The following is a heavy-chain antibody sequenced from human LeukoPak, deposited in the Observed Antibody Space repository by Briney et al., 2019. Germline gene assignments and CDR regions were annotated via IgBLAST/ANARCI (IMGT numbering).Heavy chain of an antibody. V-gene: IGHV4-31*03. CDR1: GGSVNSGGYY. CDR3: ARSSDYGDYD. CDR2: IYYSGRT. Sequence: SETLSLTCTVSGGSVNSGGYYWTWIRQHPGKGLEWLGYIYYSGRTYYNPSLKSRITISLDTSKNQFSLNLTSVSAADTAFYFCARSSDYGDYDWGQGTLFTVSS. J-gene: IGHJ4*02. D-gene: IGHD4-17*01.